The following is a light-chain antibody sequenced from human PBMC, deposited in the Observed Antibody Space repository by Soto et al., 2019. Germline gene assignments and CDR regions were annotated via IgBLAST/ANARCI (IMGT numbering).Light chain of an antibody. Sequence: EIVMTQSPATLSVSPGERATLSCRASQSVGRNLAWYQQEPGQAPRLLIYGASTRATGIPARFSGSGSGTEFTLTISSLQSDDFAIYSCQQYNHWPPLTFGGGTKVEIK. V-gene: IGKV3-15*01. J-gene: IGKJ4*01. CDR1: QSVGRN. CDR2: GAS. CDR3: QQYNHWPPLT.